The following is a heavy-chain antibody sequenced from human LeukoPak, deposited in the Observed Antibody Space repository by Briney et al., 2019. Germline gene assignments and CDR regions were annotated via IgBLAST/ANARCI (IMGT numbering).Heavy chain of an antibody. V-gene: IGHV4-39*07. J-gene: IGHJ4*02. CDR3: VRDNGNWDIDY. Sequence: PSETLSLTCTVSGGSISTYYCGWVRQPPEEGLEWIGSIHSSGSTFYNPSLKSRVAISRDTSKNQFSLRLSSVTAADTALYYCVRDNGNWDIDYWGQGNLVTVSS. CDR2: IHSSGST. CDR1: GGSISTYY. D-gene: IGHD7-27*01.